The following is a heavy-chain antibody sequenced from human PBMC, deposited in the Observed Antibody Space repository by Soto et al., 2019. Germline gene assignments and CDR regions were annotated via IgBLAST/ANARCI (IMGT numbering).Heavy chain of an antibody. CDR3: ARDYYGSGSYYSMMRYYYYGMDV. Sequence: QVQLVQSGAEVKKPGASVKVSCKASGYTFTSYGISWVRQAPGQGLEWMGWISAYNGNTNYAQKLQGRVTMTTDTSTSTAYMELRSLRSDDTSVYYCARDYYGSGSYYSMMRYYYYGMDVWGQGTTVTVSS. CDR1: GYTFTSYG. D-gene: IGHD3-10*01. V-gene: IGHV1-18*04. CDR2: ISAYNGNT. J-gene: IGHJ6*02.